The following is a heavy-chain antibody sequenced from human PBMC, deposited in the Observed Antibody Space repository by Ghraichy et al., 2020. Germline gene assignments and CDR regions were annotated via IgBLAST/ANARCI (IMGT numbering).Heavy chain of an antibody. Sequence: ASVKVSCKASGYTFTAYYMHWLRQAPGRGLEWMGWINPTSGVTSYAQTFQGWVTLTRDASTTTGFMELNSLKSDDTAVYYCARDLAGSFGRSFDLWGQGTMVTVSS. V-gene: IGHV1-2*04. CDR2: INPTSGVT. J-gene: IGHJ3*01. D-gene: IGHD3-10*01. CDR1: GYTFTAYY. CDR3: ARDLAGSFGRSFDL.